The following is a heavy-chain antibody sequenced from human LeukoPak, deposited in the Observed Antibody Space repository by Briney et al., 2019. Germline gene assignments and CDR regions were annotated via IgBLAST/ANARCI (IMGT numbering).Heavy chain of an antibody. V-gene: IGHV3-21*01. CDR2: ISRSSSYI. CDR1: GFTFSSYS. D-gene: IGHD1-26*01. CDR3: AKSSGSYYFDY. J-gene: IGHJ4*02. Sequence: KPGGSLRLSCAASGFTFSSYSMNWVHQAPGKGLERVSSISRSSSYIYYADSVRGRFTISRDNAKNSLYLQMNSLRAEDTAVYYCAKSSGSYYFDYWGQGTLVTVPS.